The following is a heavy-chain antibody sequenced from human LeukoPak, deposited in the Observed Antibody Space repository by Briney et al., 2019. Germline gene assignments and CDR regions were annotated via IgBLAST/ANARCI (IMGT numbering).Heavy chain of an antibody. CDR3: VRAERTAITHDY. D-gene: IGHD5-18*01. V-gene: IGHV1-18*01. J-gene: IGHJ4*02. CDR1: GYTFTDYG. CDR2: ISAYNGHT. Sequence: ASVKVSCKATGYTFTDYGISWVRQAPGQGLEWLGWISAYNGHTNYAQNFQSRVTVTTDTSTGTAYMELRSLRSDDTAVYYCVRAERTAITHDYWGQGTLVTVSS.